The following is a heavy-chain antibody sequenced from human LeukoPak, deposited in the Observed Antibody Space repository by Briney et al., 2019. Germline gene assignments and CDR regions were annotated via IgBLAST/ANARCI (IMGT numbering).Heavy chain of an antibody. Sequence: SVKVSCKASGGTFSSYAISWVRQAPGQGLEWMGRIIPIFGIANYAQKFQGRVTITADKSTSTAYMELSSLRSEDKAVYYCARDRLKAAMVYYYYGMDVWGQGTTVTVSS. J-gene: IGHJ6*02. D-gene: IGHD5-18*01. CDR2: IIPIFGIA. CDR3: ARDRLKAAMVYYYYGMDV. CDR1: GGTFSSYA. V-gene: IGHV1-69*04.